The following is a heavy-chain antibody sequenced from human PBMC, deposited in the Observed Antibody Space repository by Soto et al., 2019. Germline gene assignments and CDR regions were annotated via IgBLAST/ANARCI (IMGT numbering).Heavy chain of an antibody. CDR2: TIPILNVA. J-gene: IGHJ4*02. Sequence: QVQLVQSGAEVKKPGSSVKVSCKASGGTFSTSTFTWVRQAPGQGLEWMGRTIPILNVADYAQDFQGRVTITADNSTRTAYMELTSLTSKDTAVYYCARDLTIGSTYSGYDAIDSWGQGTLVTVSS. CDR1: GGTFSTST. CDR3: ARDLTIGSTYSGYDAIDS. D-gene: IGHD5-12*01. V-gene: IGHV1-69*08.